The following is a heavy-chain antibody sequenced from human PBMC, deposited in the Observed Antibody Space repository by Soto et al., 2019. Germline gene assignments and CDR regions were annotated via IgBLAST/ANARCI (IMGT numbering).Heavy chain of an antibody. D-gene: IGHD2-15*01. Sequence: DVQLVQSGGDLVQPGGSLRLSCAASGFTFSSYSMHWVRQAPGKGLEYVSSISAGGGSTDYTHSVEGRFTISRDNSKNALYLQMGRLRPADVAVYSCARRSPVHCYDYWGRGTLVTVSS. V-gene: IGHV3-64*01. J-gene: IGHJ4*02. CDR1: GFTFSSYS. CDR2: ISAGGGST. CDR3: ARRSPVHCYDY.